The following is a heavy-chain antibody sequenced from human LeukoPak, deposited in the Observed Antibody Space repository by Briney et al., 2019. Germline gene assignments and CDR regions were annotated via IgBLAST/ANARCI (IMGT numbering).Heavy chain of an antibody. J-gene: IGHJ4*02. CDR2: ISGSGGST. Sequence: GGSLRLSCAASGFTFSTYGMSWVRQAPGKGLEWVSAISGSGGSTYYADSVKGRFTISRDNSKNTLSLQMNSLRAEDTAVYYCAKEQGSGLRYFDWSYFDYWGQGTLVTVSS. V-gene: IGHV3-23*01. CDR1: GFTFSTYG. D-gene: IGHD3-9*01. CDR3: AKEQGSGLRYFDWSYFDY.